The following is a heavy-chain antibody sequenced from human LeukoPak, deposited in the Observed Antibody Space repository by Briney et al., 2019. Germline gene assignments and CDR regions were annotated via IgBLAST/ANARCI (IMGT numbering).Heavy chain of an antibody. D-gene: IGHD2-21*02. Sequence: SETLSFTSTVYGYSISSGYYWGGIRQPPGKGLEWIGSIYHSGSTYYNPSLKSRVTISVDTSTNQFSLKLSSVTAADTAVYYCARKHIVVVTAIWDNWFDPWGQGTLVTVSS. CDR2: IYHSGST. CDR3: ARKHIVVVTAIWDNWFDP. J-gene: IGHJ5*02. V-gene: IGHV4-38-2*02. CDR1: GYSISSGYY.